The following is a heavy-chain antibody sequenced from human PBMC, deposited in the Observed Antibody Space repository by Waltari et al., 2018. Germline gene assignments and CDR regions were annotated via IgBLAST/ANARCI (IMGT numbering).Heavy chain of an antibody. D-gene: IGHD4-17*01. CDR3: ARALLGLTNRLDV. CDR1: GYTLSDYY. J-gene: IGHJ6*02. Sequence: VRLLQPGAEVKKPGTTFKISCRLSGYTLSDYYIHWIQQAPGKGLQWMGWINTKNWHPTYVQGVTGRFVFSLDTSGSTTYLQITGLKAEDTAVYLCARALLGLTNRLDVWGQGTTVTISS. CDR2: INTKNWHP. V-gene: IGHV7-4-1*02.